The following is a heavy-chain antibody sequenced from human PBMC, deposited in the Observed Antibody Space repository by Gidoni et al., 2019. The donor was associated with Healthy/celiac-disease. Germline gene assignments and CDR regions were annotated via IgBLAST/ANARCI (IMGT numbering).Heavy chain of an antibody. V-gene: IGHV4-39*07. Sequence: QLQLQESGPGLVKPSETLSLTCTVSGGPISSSSYYWGWIRQPPGKGLEWIGSSYYSGSTYYNPSLKSRVTISVDTSKNQFSLKLSSVTAADTAVYYCARDHRRYCSGGSCTGFDYWGQGTLVTVSS. J-gene: IGHJ4*02. D-gene: IGHD2-15*01. CDR1: GGPISSSSYY. CDR2: SYYSGST. CDR3: ARDHRRYCSGGSCTGFDY.